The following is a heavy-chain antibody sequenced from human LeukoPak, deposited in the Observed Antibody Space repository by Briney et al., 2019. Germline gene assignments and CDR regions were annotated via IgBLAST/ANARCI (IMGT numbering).Heavy chain of an antibody. Sequence: GGSLRLSCAASGFTFSSYGMHWVRQAPGKGLEWAAFIRYDGSNKYYADSVKGRFTISRDNSKNTLYLQMNSLRAEDTAVYYCAKDDGIVVVVAATGLDYWGQGTLVTVSS. D-gene: IGHD2-15*01. CDR2: IRYDGSNK. CDR1: GFTFSSYG. J-gene: IGHJ4*02. CDR3: AKDDGIVVVVAATGLDY. V-gene: IGHV3-30*02.